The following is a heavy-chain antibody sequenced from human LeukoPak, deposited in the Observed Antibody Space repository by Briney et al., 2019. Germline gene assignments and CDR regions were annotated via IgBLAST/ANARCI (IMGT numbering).Heavy chain of an antibody. CDR1: GFTFSSYG. D-gene: IGHD1-26*01. Sequence: GGSLRLSCAASGFTFSSYGMHWVRKAPGKGLEWVAVISYDGSNKYYADSVKGRFTISRDNSKNTLYLQMNSLRAEDTAVYYCAKNPGGSYSVTMDVWGQGTTVTVSS. J-gene: IGHJ6*02. CDR3: AKNPGGSYSVTMDV. V-gene: IGHV3-30*18. CDR2: ISYDGSNK.